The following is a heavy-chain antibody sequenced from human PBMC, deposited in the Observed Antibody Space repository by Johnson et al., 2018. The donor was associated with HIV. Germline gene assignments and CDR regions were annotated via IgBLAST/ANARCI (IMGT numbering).Heavy chain of an antibody. V-gene: IGHV3-20*04. CDR2: INWNGGST. CDR3: ARVLNARPQWALDI. J-gene: IGHJ3*02. Sequence: VQLVESGGGVVRPGGSLRLSCEVSGFTFDEYGMSWVRQAPGKGLEWVTGINWNGGSTGYADSVKGRFTISRDNARNFLYLQINSVRAEDTDLYFCARVLNARPQWALDIWVQGTMVTVSS. CDR1: GFTFDEYG. D-gene: IGHD5-24*01.